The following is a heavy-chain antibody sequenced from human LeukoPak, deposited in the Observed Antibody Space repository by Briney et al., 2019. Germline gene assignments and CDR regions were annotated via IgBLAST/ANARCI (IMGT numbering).Heavy chain of an antibody. CDR2: IIPIFGTA. V-gene: IGHV1-69*01. CDR3: ARGGITMVRGVITPYYFDS. CDR1: GDTFSSYA. D-gene: IGHD3-10*01. J-gene: IGHJ4*02. Sequence: ASVKVSCMASGDTFSSYAISWVRQAPGQGLEWMGGIIPIFGTANYAQKFQGRVTITADESTSTAYMELSSLRSEDTAVYYCARGGITMVRGVITPYYFDSWGQGTLVTVSS.